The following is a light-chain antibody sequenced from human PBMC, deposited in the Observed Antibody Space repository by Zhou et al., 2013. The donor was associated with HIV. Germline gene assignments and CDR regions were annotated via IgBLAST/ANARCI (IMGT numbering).Light chain of an antibody. CDR3: QQYGSSPQT. Sequence: IVLTQSPATLSLSPGERATLSCRASQSVSSYLAWFQQKPGQAPRLLISDASSRATGIPDRFSGSGSGTDFTLTISRLEPEDFAVYYCQQYGSSPQTFGQGTKVEIK. J-gene: IGKJ1*01. CDR2: DAS. CDR1: QSVSSY. V-gene: IGKV3-20*01.